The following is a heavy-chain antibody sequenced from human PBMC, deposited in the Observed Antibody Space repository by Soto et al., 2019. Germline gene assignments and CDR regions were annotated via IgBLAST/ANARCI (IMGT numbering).Heavy chain of an antibody. J-gene: IGHJ5*02. V-gene: IGHV1-18*01. Sequence: GSVKVSCKASGYTFTSYGISWVRQAPGQGLEWMGWISAYNGNTNYAQKLQGRVTMTTDTSTSTAYMELRSLRSDDTAVYYCARDHNVLRVYAMDWFDPWGQGTLVTVSS. CDR2: ISAYNGNT. CDR1: GYTFTSYG. D-gene: IGHD2-8*01. CDR3: ARDHNVLRVYAMDWFDP.